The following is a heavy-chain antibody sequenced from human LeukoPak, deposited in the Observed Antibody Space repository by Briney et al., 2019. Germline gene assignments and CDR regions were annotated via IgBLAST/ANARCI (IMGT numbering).Heavy chain of an antibody. J-gene: IGHJ3*02. CDR2: VDPEDGET. Sequence: GASVKVSCKASGYTFTDYYMHWVQQAPGKGLEWMGRVDPEDGETIYAEKFQGRVTITADTSTDTAYMELSSLRSEDTAVYYCATDAGGVLPDASDDAFDIWGQGTMVTVSS. D-gene: IGHD2-2*01. CDR1: GYTFTDYY. CDR3: ATDAGGVLPDASDDAFDI. V-gene: IGHV1-69-2*01.